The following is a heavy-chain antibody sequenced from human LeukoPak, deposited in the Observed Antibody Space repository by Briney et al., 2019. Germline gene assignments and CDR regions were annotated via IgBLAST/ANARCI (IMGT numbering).Heavy chain of an antibody. CDR2: IYYTGIT. Sequence: SSQTLSLTCTVSGGSISSGAFYNNWIRQRPGKGLEWIGYIYYTGITSYNPSLKSRATMSVDTFMNQVSLQLSSLTAADTAVYYCAASSGVTLGRFWGQGTLVTVSS. V-gene: IGHV4-31*03. J-gene: IGHJ4*02. CDR3: AASSGVTLGRF. CDR1: GGSISSGAFY. D-gene: IGHD3-16*01.